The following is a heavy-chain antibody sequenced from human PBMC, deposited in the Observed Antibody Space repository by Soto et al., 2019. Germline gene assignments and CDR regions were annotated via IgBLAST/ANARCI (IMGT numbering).Heavy chain of an antibody. CDR2: TYYRSRWYS. Sequence: SQTLSLTCVGSGDTVSSNSVAWNWVRQSPSRGLEWLGRTYYRSRWYSDYAVSVRSRIDINADTSKNQVSLQLNSVTPEDTAVYYCARSEEDSDYYYYGMDVWGQGTTVTAP. V-gene: IGHV6-1*01. D-gene: IGHD2-15*01. CDR1: GDTVSSNSVA. J-gene: IGHJ6*02. CDR3: ARSEEDSDYYYYGMDV.